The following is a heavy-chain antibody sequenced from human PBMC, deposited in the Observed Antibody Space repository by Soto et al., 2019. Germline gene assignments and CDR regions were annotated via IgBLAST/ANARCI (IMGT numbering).Heavy chain of an antibody. CDR2: ISYDGSNK. J-gene: IGHJ4*02. V-gene: IGHV3-30-3*01. CDR3: ARDPVLAFVAAYYFDY. Sequence: QVQLVESGGGAVQPGRSLRLSCAASGFTFSSYAMHWVRQAPGKGLEWVAVISYDGSNKYYADSVKGRFTISRDNSKNTLYLQMNSLRAEDTAVYYCARDPVLAFVAAYYFDYWGQGTLVTVSS. D-gene: IGHD6-19*01. CDR1: GFTFSSYA.